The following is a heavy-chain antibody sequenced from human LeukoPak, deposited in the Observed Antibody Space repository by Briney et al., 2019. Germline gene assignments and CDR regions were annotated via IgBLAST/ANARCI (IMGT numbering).Heavy chain of an antibody. CDR1: GYTFTSYY. D-gene: IGHD6-6*01. V-gene: IGHV1-46*01. Sequence: ASVKVSCKASGYTFTSYYMHWVRQAPGQGLEWMGIINPSGGSTNYAQKFQGRVTMTRDMSTSTVHMELSSLSSEDTAVYYCARDSSTAARLGYWGQGTLVTVSS. CDR3: ARDSSTAARLGY. CDR2: INPSGGST. J-gene: IGHJ4*02.